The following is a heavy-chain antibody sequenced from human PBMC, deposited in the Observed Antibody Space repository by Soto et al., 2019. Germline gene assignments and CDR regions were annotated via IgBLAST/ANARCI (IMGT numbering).Heavy chain of an antibody. CDR1: VGSFSGYY. CDR2: INHSGST. Sequence: PSETLSLTCAVYVGSFSGYYWSCIRHPPGKWLEWIGEINHSGSTNYNPSLKSRVTISVDTSKNQFSLKLSSVTAADTAVYYCARGGGSSWYGRYYYYGMEVWGQGTTVNVSS. D-gene: IGHD6-13*01. J-gene: IGHJ6*01. V-gene: IGHV4-34*01. CDR3: ARGGGSSWYGRYYYYGMEV.